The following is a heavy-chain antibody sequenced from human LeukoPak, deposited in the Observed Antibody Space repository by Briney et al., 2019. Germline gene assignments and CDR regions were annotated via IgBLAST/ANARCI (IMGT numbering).Heavy chain of an antibody. CDR2: ISENGGRT. CDR3: AKDLSLRSSDWYPGFDY. V-gene: IGHV3-23*01. Sequence: GGSLRLSCAASGFTFSSYAMSWVRQAPGKGLEWISVISENGGRTYYADSVKGRFTISTDYSKNTLYLQMNSLRAEDTAVYYCAKDLSLRSSDWYPGFDYWGQGTLVTVSS. D-gene: IGHD6-19*01. CDR1: GFTFSSYA. J-gene: IGHJ4*02.